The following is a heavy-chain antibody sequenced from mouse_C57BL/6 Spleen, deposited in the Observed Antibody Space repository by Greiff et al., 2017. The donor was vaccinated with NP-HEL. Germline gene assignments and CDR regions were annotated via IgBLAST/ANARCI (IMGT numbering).Heavy chain of an antibody. CDR3: AGGTDYFDY. Sequence: VQLQQSGPELVKPGASVKISCKSSGYAFRSSWMNWVKQRPGKGLEWIGRIYPGDGDTNYNGKFKGKATLTADKSSSTAYMQLSSLTSEDSAVYFCAGGTDYFDYWGKGTTLTVSS. CDR1: GYAFRSSW. CDR2: IYPGDGDT. V-gene: IGHV1-82*01. J-gene: IGHJ2*01. D-gene: IGHD4-1*01.